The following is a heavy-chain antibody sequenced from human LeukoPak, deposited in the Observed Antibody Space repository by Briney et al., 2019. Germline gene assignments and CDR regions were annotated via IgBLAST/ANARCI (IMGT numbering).Heavy chain of an antibody. CDR1: GYTFTSYG. CDR3: ARPITIFGVAPGY. D-gene: IGHD3-3*01. J-gene: IGHJ4*02. CDR2: ISAYNGNT. V-gene: IGHV1-18*01. Sequence: ASVKVSCKASGYTFTSYGISWVRQAPGQGLEWMGWISAYNGNTNYAQKLQGRVTMTRDTSISTAYMELSRLRSDDTAVYYCARPITIFGVAPGYWGQGTLVTVSS.